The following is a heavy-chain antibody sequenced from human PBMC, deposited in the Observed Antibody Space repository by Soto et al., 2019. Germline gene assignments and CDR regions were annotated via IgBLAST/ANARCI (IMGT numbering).Heavy chain of an antibody. J-gene: IGHJ6*02. CDR3: ARSRQIGHYGMDV. D-gene: IGHD3-10*01. Sequence: SETLSLTCTVSGGSISSSSYYWGWIRQPPGKGLEWIGSIYYSGSTYYNPSLKSRVTISVDTSKNQFSLKLSSVTAADTAVYYCARSRQIGHYGMDVWGQGTTVTVSS. CDR1: GGSISSSSYY. V-gene: IGHV4-39*01. CDR2: IYYSGST.